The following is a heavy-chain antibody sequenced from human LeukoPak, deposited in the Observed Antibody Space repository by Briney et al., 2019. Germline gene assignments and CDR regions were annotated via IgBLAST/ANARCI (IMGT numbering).Heavy chain of an antibody. CDR2: IPSNGGTT. CDR1: GFTFSGYA. V-gene: IGHV3-64D*06. Sequence: PGGSLRLSCSASGFTFSGYAMHWVRQGPGKGLEDVSGIPSNGGTTYYADSVKGRFTISRDNSKNTLYLQMSSLRAEDTAVYFCVRDRVVVTATFDCWGQGTLVTVSS. J-gene: IGHJ4*02. CDR3: VRDRVVVTATFDC. D-gene: IGHD2-21*02.